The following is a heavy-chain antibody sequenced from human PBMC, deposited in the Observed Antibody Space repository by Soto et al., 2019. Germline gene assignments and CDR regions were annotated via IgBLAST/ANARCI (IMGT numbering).Heavy chain of an antibody. Sequence: EVQLVESGGGLIQPGGSLRLSCAASGFTVSSNYMSWVRQAPGKGLEWVSVIYSGGSTYYADSVKGRFTISRDNSKNTRYLQMNSLRAEDTAVYYCARVELGSSWYSFDYWGQGTLGTVSS. D-gene: IGHD6-13*01. V-gene: IGHV3-53*01. J-gene: IGHJ4*02. CDR1: GFTVSSNY. CDR3: ARVELGSSWYSFDY. CDR2: IYSGGST.